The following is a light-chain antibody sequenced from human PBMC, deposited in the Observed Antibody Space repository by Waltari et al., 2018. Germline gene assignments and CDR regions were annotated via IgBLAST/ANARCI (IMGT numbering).Light chain of an antibody. CDR2: DAS. CDR3: QHYVSLPVT. J-gene: IGKJ1*01. Sequence: EIVLTQSPGTLSLSPGERATLSCSASQSVSRTLAWSQQKPGQAPRLLIYDASSRATGIPDRFSGSGSGTDFSLTITRLEPEDFAVYYCQHYVSLPVTFGQGTKVEIK. V-gene: IGKV3-20*01. CDR1: QSVSRT.